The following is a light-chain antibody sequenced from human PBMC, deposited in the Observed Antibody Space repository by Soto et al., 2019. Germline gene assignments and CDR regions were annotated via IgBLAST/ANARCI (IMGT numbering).Light chain of an antibody. Sequence: QSALTQPASVSGSPGQSITISCTGTSSDVGVYNYVSWYQHHPGKAPKVMIYEVRNRPSGISNRFSGSKSGNTASLTISGLQSEDEGFYHCAAWDDSLNGVLFGGGTKLTVL. V-gene: IGLV2-14*01. CDR2: EVR. CDR3: AAWDDSLNGVL. CDR1: SSDVGVYNY. J-gene: IGLJ2*01.